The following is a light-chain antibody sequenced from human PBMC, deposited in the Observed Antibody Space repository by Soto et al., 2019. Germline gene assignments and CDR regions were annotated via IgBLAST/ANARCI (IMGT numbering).Light chain of an antibody. CDR2: EVS. CDR3: SSYAGSHMGVV. CDR1: SSDVGGYNY. Sequence: QSVLTQPPSASGSPGQSVTISCTGTSSDVGGYNYVSWYQQHPGKAPKLMIYEVSKRPSGVPDRFPGSKSGNTASLTVSGLQAEDEADYYCSSYAGSHMGVVFGTGTKSPS. J-gene: IGLJ1*01. V-gene: IGLV2-8*01.